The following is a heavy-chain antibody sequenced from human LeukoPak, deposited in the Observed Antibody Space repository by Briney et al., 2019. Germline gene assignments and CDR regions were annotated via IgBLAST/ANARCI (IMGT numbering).Heavy chain of an antibody. CDR2: IIPNSGGT. Sequence: ASVTVSCKASGYTFTAHYMHWVRQAPGQGLEWMGWIIPNSGGTSYAHSFQGRVTITRDTSISTVYMELISLRSDDTAVYYCARAFMSGYSDFDFWGQGTLVTVSS. V-gene: IGHV1-2*07. CDR1: GYTFTAHY. D-gene: IGHD5-12*01. CDR3: ARAFMSGYSDFDF. J-gene: IGHJ4*02.